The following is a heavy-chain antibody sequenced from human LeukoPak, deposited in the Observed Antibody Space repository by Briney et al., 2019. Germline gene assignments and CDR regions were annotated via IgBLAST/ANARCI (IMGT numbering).Heavy chain of an antibody. V-gene: IGHV1-2*06. Sequence: GASVKVSCKASGYTFTGYYMHWVRRAPGQGLEWMGRINPNSGGTNYAQKFQGRVTMTRDTSISTAYMELSRLRSDDTAVYYCAIQHPTVGATGNYWGQGTLVTVSS. CDR1: GYTFTGYY. CDR2: INPNSGGT. CDR3: AIQHPTVGATGNY. J-gene: IGHJ4*02. D-gene: IGHD1-26*01.